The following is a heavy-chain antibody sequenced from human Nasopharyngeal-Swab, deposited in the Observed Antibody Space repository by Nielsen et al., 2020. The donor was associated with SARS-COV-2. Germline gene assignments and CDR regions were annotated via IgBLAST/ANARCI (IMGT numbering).Heavy chain of an antibody. CDR2: INHSGST. CDR3: ARCMTGTTGGWFDP. D-gene: IGHD1-7*01. J-gene: IGHJ5*02. V-gene: IGHV4-34*01. Sequence: WIRQPPGKGLEWIGEINHSGSTNYNPSLKSRVTISVDTPKNQFSLKLSSVTAADTAVYYCARCMTGTTGGWFDPWGQGTLVTVSS.